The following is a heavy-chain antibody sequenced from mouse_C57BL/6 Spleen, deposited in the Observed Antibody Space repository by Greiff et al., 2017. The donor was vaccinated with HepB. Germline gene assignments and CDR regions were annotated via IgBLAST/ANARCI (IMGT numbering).Heavy chain of an antibody. CDR3: ARKELWYFGV. J-gene: IGHJ1*03. D-gene: IGHD1-1*01. CDR1: GYTFTSYW. V-gene: IGHV1-61*01. CDR2: IYPSDSET. Sequence: QVQLQQPGAELVRPGSSVKLSCKASGYTFTSYWMDWVKQRPGQGLEWIGNIYPSDSETHYNQKFKDKATLTVDKSSSTAYMQLSSLTSEDSAVYYCARKELWYFGVWGTGTTVTVSS.